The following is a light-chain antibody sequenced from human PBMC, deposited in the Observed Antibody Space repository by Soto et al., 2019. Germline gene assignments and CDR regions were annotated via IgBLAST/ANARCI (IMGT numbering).Light chain of an antibody. CDR3: SYMRNSLYV. CDR1: SSDVGDYNY. J-gene: IGLJ1*01. V-gene: IGLV2-14*01. Sequence: ALTQPASVSGSPGQSITISCTGTSSDVGDYNYVSWYQQHPGKAPKLMISAVSNRPSGVSDRFSGSKSGNTASLTISGLQAEDEADYYCSYMRNSLYVFGTGTKLTVL. CDR2: AVS.